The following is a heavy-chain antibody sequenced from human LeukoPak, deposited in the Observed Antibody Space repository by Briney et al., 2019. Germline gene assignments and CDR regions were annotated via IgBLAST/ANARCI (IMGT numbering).Heavy chain of an antibody. J-gene: IGHJ3*02. Sequence: SETLSLTCTVSGGSINSYYWSWIRQPPGKGLEWIGYIHYSGSTNYNPSLKSRVTTSVDSSKNQFSLKLSSVTAADTAVYYCARVPPDVDYAFDIWGQGTLVTVSS. D-gene: IGHD4-17*01. CDR3: ARVPPDVDYAFDI. V-gene: IGHV4-59*01. CDR2: IHYSGST. CDR1: GGSINSYY.